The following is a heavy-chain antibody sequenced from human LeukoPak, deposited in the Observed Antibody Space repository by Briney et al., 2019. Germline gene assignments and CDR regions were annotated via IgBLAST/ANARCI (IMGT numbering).Heavy chain of an antibody. D-gene: IGHD3-10*01. J-gene: IGHJ4*02. CDR1: GYTFTSYD. Sequence: ASVNVSCKASGYTFTSYDINWVRPTTGQGLEWMGWMNPNSGNTGYAQEFQGRVTMTRNTSISTAYMELSSLRSEDTAVYYCARRTYYYDSGSYFVDYWGQGTLVTVSS. CDR2: MNPNSGNT. V-gene: IGHV1-8*01. CDR3: ARRTYYYDSGSYFVDY.